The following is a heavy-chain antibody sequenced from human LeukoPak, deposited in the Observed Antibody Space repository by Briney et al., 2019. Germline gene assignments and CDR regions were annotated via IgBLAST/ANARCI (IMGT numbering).Heavy chain of an antibody. CDR1: GFTFSSYW. CDR3: ARSMVRGVISAYFDY. Sequence: TGGSLRLSCAASGFTFSSYWMSWVRQAPGKGLEWVANIKQDGSEKYYVDSVKGRFTISRDNAKNSLYLQMNSLRAEDTAVYYCARSMVRGVISAYFDYWGQGTLVTVSS. D-gene: IGHD3-10*01. J-gene: IGHJ4*02. V-gene: IGHV3-7*01. CDR2: IKQDGSEK.